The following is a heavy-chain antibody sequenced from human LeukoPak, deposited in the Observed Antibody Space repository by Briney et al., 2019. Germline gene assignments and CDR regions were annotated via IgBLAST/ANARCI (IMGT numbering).Heavy chain of an antibody. Sequence: GGSLRLSCEASGFTFSRSWMSWVRQAPGKGLEWVANIKHDGSDKYYVDSVKGRFTISRDNAKNSLYLQMNSLRAEDTAVYYCARYHDYVWGSYRYTNFDYWGQGTLVTVSS. V-gene: IGHV3-7*01. CDR3: ARYHDYVWGSYRYTNFDY. CDR2: IKHDGSDK. CDR1: GFTFSRSW. D-gene: IGHD3-16*02. J-gene: IGHJ4*02.